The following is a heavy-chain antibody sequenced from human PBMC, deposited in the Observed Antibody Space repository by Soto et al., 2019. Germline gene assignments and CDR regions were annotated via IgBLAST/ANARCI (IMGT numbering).Heavy chain of an antibody. Sequence: EVQLVESGGGLVKPGGSLRLSCAASGFTFSNYSLNWVRQAPGKGLEWVSVISSRSNHIYYADSVRGRFTISRDNAKNSLYLQMNSLRAEDTAVYYCAKDRGRGSPVSGGMDVWGQGTMVTVSS. V-gene: IGHV3-21*02. D-gene: IGHD3-10*01. CDR2: ISSRSNHI. CDR1: GFTFSNYS. CDR3: AKDRGRGSPVSGGMDV. J-gene: IGHJ6*02.